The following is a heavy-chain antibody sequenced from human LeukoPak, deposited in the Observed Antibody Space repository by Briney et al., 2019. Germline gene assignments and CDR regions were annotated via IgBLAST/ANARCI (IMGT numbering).Heavy chain of an antibody. D-gene: IGHD3-10*01. CDR1: GFPFSSYN. CDR3: AKDQWGWFGELSSWFDP. Sequence: PGGSLRLSCAASGFPFSSYNMNWVRQAPGKGLEWVSSISSSSNYIYYADSVKGRFTISRDNSKNTLYLQMNSLRAEDTAVYYCAKDQWGWFGELSSWFDPWGQGTLVTVSS. CDR2: ISSSSNYI. J-gene: IGHJ5*02. V-gene: IGHV3-21*01.